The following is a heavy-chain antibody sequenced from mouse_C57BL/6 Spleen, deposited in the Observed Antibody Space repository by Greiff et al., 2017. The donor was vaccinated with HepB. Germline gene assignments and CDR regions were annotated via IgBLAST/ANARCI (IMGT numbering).Heavy chain of an antibody. J-gene: IGHJ2*01. CDR1: GSTFSDYY. CDR3: AREGGITTVFFDY. CDR2: INYDGSST. Sequence: EVKLMESEGGLVQPGSSMKLSCTASGSTFSDYYMAWVRQVPEKGLEWVANINYDGSSTYYLDSLKSRFIISRDNAKNILYLQMSSLKSEDTPTYYCAREGGITTVFFDYWGQGTTLTVSS. V-gene: IGHV5-16*01. D-gene: IGHD1-1*01.